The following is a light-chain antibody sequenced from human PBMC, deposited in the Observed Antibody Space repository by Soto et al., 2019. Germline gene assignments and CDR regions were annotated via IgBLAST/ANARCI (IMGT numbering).Light chain of an antibody. V-gene: IGLV2-8*01. CDR2: EVS. CDR3: SSYAGSNNFV. J-gene: IGLJ1*01. CDR1: SSDVGGYNY. Sequence: QSVLTQPPSASGSPGQSVTISCTGTSSDVGGYNYVSWYQHHPGKAPKLMIYEVSKRPSGVPDRFSGSKSGNTASLTVTGVQAEDEADSYCSSYAGSNNFVFRTGTKVTVL.